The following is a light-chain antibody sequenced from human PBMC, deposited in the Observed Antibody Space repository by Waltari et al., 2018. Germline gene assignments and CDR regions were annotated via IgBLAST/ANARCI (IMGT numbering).Light chain of an antibody. Sequence: WRASQSSITWLAWYQQEPGIAPSVLIYKASNLESGVPSRFRGSGSGTEFTLTISSLQPDDFATYYCQQYSDYSITFGQGTRLEIK. J-gene: IGKJ5*01. CDR3: QQYSDYSIT. V-gene: IGKV1-5*03. CDR2: KAS. CDR1: QSSITW.